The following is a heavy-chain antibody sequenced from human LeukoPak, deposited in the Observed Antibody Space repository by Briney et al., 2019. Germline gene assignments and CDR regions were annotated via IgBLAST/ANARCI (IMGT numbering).Heavy chain of an antibody. CDR3: ARVHSSGYCGY. V-gene: IGHV3-7*01. J-gene: IGHJ4*02. D-gene: IGHD3-22*01. Sequence: GGSLRLSCAASGFTFSSYWMSWVRRAPGKGLEWVANIKQDGSEKYYVDSVKGRFTISRDNAKNSLYLQMNSLRAEDTAVYYCARVHSSGYCGYWGQGTLVTVSS. CDR2: IKQDGSEK. CDR1: GFTFSSYW.